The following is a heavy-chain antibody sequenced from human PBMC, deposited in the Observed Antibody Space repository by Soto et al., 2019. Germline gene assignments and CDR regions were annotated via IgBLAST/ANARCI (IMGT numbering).Heavy chain of an antibody. CDR2: IGGSGGSI. J-gene: IGHJ1*01. Sequence: GGSLRLSCAASGFTFSSYAMSWVRQAPGKGLEWVSDIGGSGGSIYYADSVKGRFTISRDNSKNTLYLQMNSLRAEDTAVYYCANDWGRKWNDEDFHHWGQGTLVTVSS. V-gene: IGHV3-23*01. CDR3: ANDWGRKWNDEDFHH. CDR1: GFTFSSYA. D-gene: IGHD1-20*01.